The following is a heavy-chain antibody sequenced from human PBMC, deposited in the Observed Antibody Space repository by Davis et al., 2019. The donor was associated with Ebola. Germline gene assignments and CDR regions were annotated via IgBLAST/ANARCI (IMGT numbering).Heavy chain of an antibody. Sequence: PSETLSLTCGVYDESFSSHYWGWIRQPPGTGLEWIGEIRHSGSTNYNPSLRGRVTMSVDTSTNQFSLKLRSVSAADTAVYYCARGRRSITISGVVIIDYYGMDVWGQGTTVIVSS. V-gene: IGHV4-34*01. CDR1: DESFSSHY. CDR3: ARGRRSITISGVVIIDYYGMDV. CDR2: IRHSGST. J-gene: IGHJ6*02. D-gene: IGHD3-3*01.